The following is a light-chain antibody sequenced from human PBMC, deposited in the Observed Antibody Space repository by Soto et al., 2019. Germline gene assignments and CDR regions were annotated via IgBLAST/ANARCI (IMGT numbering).Light chain of an antibody. CDR3: QQYGSSPWT. J-gene: IGKJ1*01. Sequence: EIVLTQSPGTLSLSPGERATLSCRASQSVSSSYLAWYQQKPGQAPRLLIYGASSRATGIPDRFSGSGSGTDFTLTISRLEPEDFAVSYCQQYGSSPWTFGQGTNVEIK. CDR1: QSVSSSY. CDR2: GAS. V-gene: IGKV3-20*01.